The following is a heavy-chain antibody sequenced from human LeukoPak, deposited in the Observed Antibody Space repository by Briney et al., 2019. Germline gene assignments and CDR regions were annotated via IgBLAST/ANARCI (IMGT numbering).Heavy chain of an antibody. V-gene: IGHV3-30*02. J-gene: IGHJ5*02. CDR1: GFTFSSYG. Sequence: QPGGSLRLSCAASGFTFSSYGMHWVRQAPGKGLEWVAFIRYDGSNKYYADSVKGRFTISRDNSKNTLYLQMNSLRAEDTAVYYCAKDFIAVSTVTTGWFDPWGQGTLVTVSS. CDR2: IRYDGSNK. D-gene: IGHD4-17*01. CDR3: AKDFIAVSTVTTGWFDP.